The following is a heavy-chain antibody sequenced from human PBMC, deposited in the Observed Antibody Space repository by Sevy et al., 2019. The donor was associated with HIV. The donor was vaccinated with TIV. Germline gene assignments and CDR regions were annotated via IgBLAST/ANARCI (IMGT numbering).Heavy chain of an antibody. J-gene: IGHJ6*03. V-gene: IGHV3-13*01. CDR2: IGTAGDT. CDR3: ARAQGSIAARFYYYYHMDV. D-gene: IGHD6-6*01. Sequence: GGSLRLSCAASGFTFSSYDMHWVRQATGKGLEWVSAIGTAGDTYYPGSVKGRFTISRENAKNSLYLQMNSLRAGDTAVYYCARAQGSIAARFYYYYHMDVWGKGTTVTVSS. CDR1: GFTFSSYD.